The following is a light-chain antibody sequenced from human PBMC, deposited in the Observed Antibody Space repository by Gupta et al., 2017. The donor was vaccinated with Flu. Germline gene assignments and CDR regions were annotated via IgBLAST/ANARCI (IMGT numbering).Light chain of an antibody. J-gene: IGLJ2*01. CDR3: NSYVTDKTRI. CDR2: DVN. V-gene: IGLV2-14*03. Sequence: QSALTQPASVSGTPGQSITISCTGTSSDVGGYKYVSWYQQHAGKAPKLLIYDVNKRPSGVSERFSGSKSGNTATLTISGLQPEDEADYYCNSYVTDKTRIFGGGTKVTVL. CDR1: SSDVGGYKY.